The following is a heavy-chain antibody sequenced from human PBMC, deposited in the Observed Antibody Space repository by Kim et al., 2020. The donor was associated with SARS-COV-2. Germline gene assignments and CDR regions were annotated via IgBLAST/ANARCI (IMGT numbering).Heavy chain of an antibody. D-gene: IGHD6-6*01. CDR3: ARGLGIAARRIDY. Sequence: YTPSLKSRVPISVDTSKNQFSLKLSSVTAADTAVYYCARGLGIAARRIDYWGQGTLVTVSS. J-gene: IGHJ4*02. V-gene: IGHV4-34*01.